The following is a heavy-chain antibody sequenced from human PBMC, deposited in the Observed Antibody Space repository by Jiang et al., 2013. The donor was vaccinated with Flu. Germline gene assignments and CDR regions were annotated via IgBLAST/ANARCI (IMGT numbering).Heavy chain of an antibody. V-gene: IGHV4-39*01. CDR1: GGSIISSSYY. D-gene: IGHD3-3*01. J-gene: IGHJ6*02. Sequence: LLKPSETLSLTCTVSGGSIISSSYYWAWIRQPPGKGLEWVASSFYSGSTHYNPPLRDRVTISVDTSKNQFSLNLSSVTAADTAVYYCARGLHYDFWSGYGYGMDVWGQGTAVTVSS. CDR2: SFYSGST. CDR3: ARGLHYDFWSGYGYGMDV.